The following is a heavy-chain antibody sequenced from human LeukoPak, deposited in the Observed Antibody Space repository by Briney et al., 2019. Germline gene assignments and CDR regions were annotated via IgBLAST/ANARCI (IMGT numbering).Heavy chain of an antibody. J-gene: IGHJ4*02. CDR1: GGSFSGYY. D-gene: IGHD2-2*01. V-gene: IGHV4-34*01. CDR2: INHSGST. CDR3: ARAAWGSTSCYDY. Sequence: SETLSLTCAVYGGSFSGYYWSWIPQPPGKGLEWIGEINHSGSTNYYPSLKRRVTRSVDTSKIQFSLKLSSVTAADTAVYYCARAAWGSTSCYDYWGQGTLVTVSS.